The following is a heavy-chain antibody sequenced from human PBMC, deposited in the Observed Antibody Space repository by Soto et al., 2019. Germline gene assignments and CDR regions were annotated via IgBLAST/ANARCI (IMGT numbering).Heavy chain of an antibody. D-gene: IGHD6-13*01. V-gene: IGHV4-4*07. CDR3: AREARLRAAAPDK. CDR2: IYSSRNT. J-gene: IGHJ4*02. Sequence: PSETPSLTCIVSGGSISSYYWSWIRPPAGKGLEWIGRIYSSRNTNYNPSLRSRVTMSVDTSKNQFSLKLMSVTAADRAVYYCAREARLRAAAPDKWGQGTLVTVFS. CDR1: GGSISSYY.